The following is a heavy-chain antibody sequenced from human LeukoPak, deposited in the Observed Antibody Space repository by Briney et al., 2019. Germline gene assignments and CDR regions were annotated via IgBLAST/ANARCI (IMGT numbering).Heavy chain of an antibody. D-gene: IGHD3-10*01. CDR2: INSDGSRT. Sequence: PWRSLRLSCAASGFTFSRYWMHWVRQAPGKGLVWVSRINSDGSRTTYADSVKGRFTISRDNAKNTLYPQVNSLRAEDTAVYYCAGDGSNYGMDVWGQGTTVTVSS. CDR3: AGDGSNYGMDV. CDR1: GFTFSRYW. V-gene: IGHV3-74*01. J-gene: IGHJ6*02.